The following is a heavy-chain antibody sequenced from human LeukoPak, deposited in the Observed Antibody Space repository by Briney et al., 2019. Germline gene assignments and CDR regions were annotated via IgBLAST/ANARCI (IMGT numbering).Heavy chain of an antibody. CDR3: ARECYYDSSGYLYDAFDI. CDR1: GFTFSSYA. J-gene: IGHJ3*02. Sequence: GGSLRLSCAASGFTFSSYAMHWVRQAPGKGLEWVAVISYDGSNKYYADSVKGRFTISRDNSKNTLYLQMNSLRAEDTAVYYCARECYYDSSGYLYDAFDIWGQGTMVTVSS. D-gene: IGHD3-22*01. V-gene: IGHV3-30-3*01. CDR2: ISYDGSNK.